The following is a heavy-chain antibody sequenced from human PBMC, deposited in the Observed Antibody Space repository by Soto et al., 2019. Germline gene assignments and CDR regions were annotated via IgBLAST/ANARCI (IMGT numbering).Heavy chain of an antibody. CDR3: ARTDMKLRGLDY. CDR2: ISGYNRNT. J-gene: IGHJ4*02. V-gene: IGHV1-18*01. CDR1: GYTFTSYV. Sequence: QVQLVQSGTEVRKPGASVKVSCKASGYTFTSYVINWVRQAPGQGLEWMGWISGYNRNTDYGQRLQDRVTMTTHTATRTAYMELRNLRSDASDFYYCARTDMKLRGLDYWGQVPLVTVSS. D-gene: IGHD4-17*01.